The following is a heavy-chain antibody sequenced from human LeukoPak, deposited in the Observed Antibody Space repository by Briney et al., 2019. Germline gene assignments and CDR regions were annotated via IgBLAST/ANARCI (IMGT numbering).Heavy chain of an antibody. Sequence: GGSLRLSCAASGFSFSSYAMSWVRQAPGKGLEWVSGISWNSGSIGYADSVKGRFTISRDNAKNSLYLQMNSLRAEDTALYYCAKDMRAFYDTYGMDVWGQGTTVTVSS. CDR3: AKDMRAFYDTYGMDV. CDR1: GFSFSSYA. CDR2: ISWNSGSI. J-gene: IGHJ6*02. D-gene: IGHD3-22*01. V-gene: IGHV3-9*01.